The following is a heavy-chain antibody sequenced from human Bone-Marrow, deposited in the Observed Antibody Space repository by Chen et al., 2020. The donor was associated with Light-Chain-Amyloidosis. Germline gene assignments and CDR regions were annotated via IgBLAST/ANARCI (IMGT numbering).Heavy chain of an antibody. D-gene: IGHD6-13*01. CDR3: ARSSSWYGYYYCMDV. J-gene: IGHJ6*03. CDR1: GFTFDDYG. V-gene: IGHV3-20*04. Sequence: EVQLVESGGGVVRPGGSLRLSCAASGFTFDDYGMRWVRQAPEKGMEWVFGINWKGGSTCSAYSDNGRLTISCDNCKNSLYQLMNSLGAEETPLYYCARSSSWYGYYYCMDVWGKGTTATVAS. CDR2: INWKGGST.